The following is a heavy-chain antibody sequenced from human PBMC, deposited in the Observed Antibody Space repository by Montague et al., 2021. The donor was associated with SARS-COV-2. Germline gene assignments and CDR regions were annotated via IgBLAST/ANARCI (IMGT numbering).Heavy chain of an antibody. CDR2: KRYS. CDR3: VRYSGWFYFDF. D-gene: IGHD6-19*01. J-gene: IGHJ4*02. V-gene: IGHV6-1*01. Sequence: KRYSDYAPSVRGRLTVNPDASKNEFSLELNYVTPEDTSVYYCVRYSGWFYFDFWGQGTLVTVSS.